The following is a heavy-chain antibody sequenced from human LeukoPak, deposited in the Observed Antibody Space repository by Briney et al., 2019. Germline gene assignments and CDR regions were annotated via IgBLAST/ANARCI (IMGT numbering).Heavy chain of an antibody. CDR1: GFTFSNYW. Sequence: GGSLRLSCAASGFTFSNYWMSWVRQAPGKGLEWVSSINILSNYIYYADSVKGRFTISRDNAKNSLYLQMNSLRAEDTAVYYCARDSHSSSWYSEFDYWGQGTLVTVSS. J-gene: IGHJ4*02. CDR3: ARDSHSSSWYSEFDY. D-gene: IGHD6-13*01. CDR2: INILSNYI. V-gene: IGHV3-21*01.